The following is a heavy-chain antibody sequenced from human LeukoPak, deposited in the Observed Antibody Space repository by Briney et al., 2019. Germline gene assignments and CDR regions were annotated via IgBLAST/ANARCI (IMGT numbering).Heavy chain of an antibody. CDR3: ARRGYDILTGYVDY. V-gene: IGHV4-34*01. Sequence: PSETLSLTCAVYGGSFSGYYWSWIRQPPGKGLEWIGEINHSGSTYYNPSLKSRVTISVDTSKNQFSLKLSSVTAADTAVYYCARRGYDILTGYVDYWGQGTLVTVSS. CDR1: GGSFSGYY. CDR2: INHSGST. D-gene: IGHD3-9*01. J-gene: IGHJ4*02.